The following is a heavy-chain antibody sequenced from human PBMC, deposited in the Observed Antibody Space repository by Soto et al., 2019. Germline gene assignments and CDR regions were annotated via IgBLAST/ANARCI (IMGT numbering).Heavy chain of an antibody. V-gene: IGHV1-3*01. CDR3: ARGGLLWFGENRVRFEP. CDR1: GNTLTSSYA. D-gene: IGHD3-10*01. J-gene: IGHJ5*02. Sequence: ASVKVSCKASGNTLTSSYAMHWVRQAPGQRLEWMGWINPGDGNTKYAQNFQGRVTIRRDTSASTAYMELSILRSDDTAVYYCARGGLLWFGENRVRFEPWGQGTLVTVSS. CDR2: INPGDGNT.